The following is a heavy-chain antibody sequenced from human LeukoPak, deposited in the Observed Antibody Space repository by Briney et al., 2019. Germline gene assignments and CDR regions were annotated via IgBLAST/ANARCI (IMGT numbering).Heavy chain of an antibody. CDR2: ISVDGETA. Sequence: GGSLRLSCTVSGFSVSNSGMSWVRQAPGKGLELISAISVDGETALYADSVKGRFIISRDNSKNTLYLQMSSLRAEDTAVYYCAQGYLSGWYPHWGQGPLVSVSS. V-gene: IGHV3-23*01. CDR1: GFSVSNSG. D-gene: IGHD6-19*01. CDR3: AQGYLSGWYPH. J-gene: IGHJ4*02.